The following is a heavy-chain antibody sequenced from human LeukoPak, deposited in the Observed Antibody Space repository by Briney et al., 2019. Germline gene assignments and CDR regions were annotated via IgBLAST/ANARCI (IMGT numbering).Heavy chain of an antibody. J-gene: IGHJ4*02. CDR3: ARAADIVLMVYDY. D-gene: IGHD2-8*01. CDR1: GFTFSSYW. V-gene: IGHV3-7*05. CDR2: IKQDGSEK. Sequence: GGSLRLSCAASGFTFSSYWMSWVRQDPGKGLEWVANIKQDGSEKYYVDSVKGRFTISRDNAKNSLYLQMNSLRAEDTAVYYCARAADIVLMVYDYWGQGTLVTVSS.